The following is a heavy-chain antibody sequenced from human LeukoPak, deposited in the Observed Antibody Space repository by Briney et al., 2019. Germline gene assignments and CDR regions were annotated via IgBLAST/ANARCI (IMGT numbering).Heavy chain of an antibody. Sequence: SVKVSCKTSGYTFTGYYMHWVRQAPGQGLEWMGGIIPIFGTANYAQKFQGRVTITTDESTSTAYMELSSLRSEDTAVYYCELYGSGSYYSPSRDYWGQGTLVTVSS. CDR1: GYTFTGYY. CDR3: ELYGSGSYYSPSRDY. CDR2: IIPIFGTA. D-gene: IGHD3-10*01. J-gene: IGHJ4*02. V-gene: IGHV1-69*05.